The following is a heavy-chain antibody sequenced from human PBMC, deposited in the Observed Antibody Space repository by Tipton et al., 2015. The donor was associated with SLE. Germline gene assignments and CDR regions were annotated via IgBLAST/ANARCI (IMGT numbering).Heavy chain of an antibody. Sequence: QLVQSGAEVKKPGESLRISCKGSGYSFTSYWISWVRQMPGKGLEWMGRIDPSDSYTNYSPSFQGHVTISADKSISTAYLQWSSLKASDTAMYYCARLDGSSWYEGGAFDIWGQGTMVTVSS. J-gene: IGHJ3*02. D-gene: IGHD6-13*01. CDR3: ARLDGSSWYEGGAFDI. CDR1: GYSFTSYW. V-gene: IGHV5-10-1*01. CDR2: IDPSDSYT.